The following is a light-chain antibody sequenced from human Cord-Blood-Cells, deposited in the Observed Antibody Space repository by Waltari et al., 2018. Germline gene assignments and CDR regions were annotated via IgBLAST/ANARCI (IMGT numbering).Light chain of an antibody. J-gene: IGLJ2*01. CDR3: QSYDSSLSGSV. V-gene: IGLV1-40*01. CDR2: GNS. CDR1: SSNIRARYD. Sequence: QSVLTQPPSVSGAPGQRVTISCPGSSSNIRARYDVHWYQQLPGTAPKLLIYGNSNRPSGVPDRFSGSKSGTSASLAITGLQAEDEADYYCQSYDSSLSGSVFGGGTKLTVL.